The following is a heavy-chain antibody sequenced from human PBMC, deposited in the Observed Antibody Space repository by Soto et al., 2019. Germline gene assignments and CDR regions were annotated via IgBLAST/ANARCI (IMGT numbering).Heavy chain of an antibody. V-gene: IGHV1-3*01. CDR1: GYTFTSYA. CDR2: INAGNGNT. CDR3: ARDDCTKGVCYKNWFDP. J-gene: IGHJ5*02. D-gene: IGHD2-8*01. Sequence: DSLKVSCKSSGYTFTSYAMHWVRHAPGQRLEWMGWINAGNGNTKYSQKFQGRVTITRDTSASTAYMELSSLTSEDTAVYYCARDDCTKGVCYKNWFDPWGQGTLVTVSS.